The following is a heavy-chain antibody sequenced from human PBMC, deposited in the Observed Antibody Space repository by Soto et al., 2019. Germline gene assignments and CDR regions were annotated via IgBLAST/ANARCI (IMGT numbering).Heavy chain of an antibody. CDR2: IGTAGDT. V-gene: IGHV3-13*01. CDR3: TRGADDFDY. Sequence: EVQLVESGGDLVQPGGSLRLSCAASGFTFSSYDFHWVRQATGKGLEWVSGIGTAGDTYYAGSVKGRFIRSRENAKRSMYLQMNSLRAGYTVVYYCTRGADDFDYWGQGTLVTVSS. D-gene: IGHD3-16*01. CDR1: GFTFSSYD. J-gene: IGHJ4*02.